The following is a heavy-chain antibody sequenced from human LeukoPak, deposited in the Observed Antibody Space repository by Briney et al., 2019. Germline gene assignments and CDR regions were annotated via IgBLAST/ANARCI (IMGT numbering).Heavy chain of an antibody. D-gene: IGHD3-22*01. Sequence: ASVKVSCKASGYTFTGYNIHWVRQVPGQGPEWMGWINPNSGGTNYAHKFQGRVTMTRDTTISTAYMELSMSRSDDTAVYYCARVSNYDSSSYYYWGQGTLVTVSS. CDR2: INPNSGGT. CDR3: ARVSNYDSSSYYY. CDR1: GYTFTGYN. J-gene: IGHJ4*02. V-gene: IGHV1-2*02.